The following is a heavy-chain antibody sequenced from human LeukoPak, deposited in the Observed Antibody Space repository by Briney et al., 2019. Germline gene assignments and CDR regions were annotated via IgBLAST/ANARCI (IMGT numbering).Heavy chain of an antibody. CDR3: ARDFLGLVRGFDY. J-gene: IGHJ4*02. CDR1: GFSFSTSN. CDR2: ISVSSNYI. V-gene: IGHV3-21*01. D-gene: IGHD3-16*01. Sequence: GGSLRLSCAASGFSFSTSNLSWVRQAPGKGLEWVSFISVSSNYIYYADSVKGRFTISRDNAKNSLYLQRNCLRAQYTAVSYCARDFLGLVRGFDYWGQGTLVTVSS.